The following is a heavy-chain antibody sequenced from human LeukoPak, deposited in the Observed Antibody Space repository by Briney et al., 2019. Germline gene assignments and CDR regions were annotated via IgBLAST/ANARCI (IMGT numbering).Heavy chain of an antibody. CDR2: IYPGDSDT. J-gene: IGHJ4*02. Sequence: GEALKSSCKGSGYGFTTYWIGWVRPMPGKGREWMGVIYPGDSDTRYSPSFQGQVTISADKSISTAYLQWSSLKASDTAMYYCARGGNFYFYFDYWGQGTLVTVSS. CDR3: ARGGNFYFYFDY. D-gene: IGHD1-7*01. CDR1: GYGFTTYW. V-gene: IGHV5-51*01.